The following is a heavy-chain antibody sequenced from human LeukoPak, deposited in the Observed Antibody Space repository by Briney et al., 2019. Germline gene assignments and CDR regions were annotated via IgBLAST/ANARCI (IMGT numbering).Heavy chain of an antibody. Sequence: SETLSLTCAVYGGSFSDYYWSWIRQPPGKGLEWIGEINHSGSTNYNPSLKSRVTISVDTSKNQFSLKLNSVTATDTAVYYCARHYGPWGQGTLVTVSS. J-gene: IGHJ4*02. D-gene: IGHD3-16*01. CDR2: INHSGST. V-gene: IGHV4-34*01. CDR1: GGSFSDYY. CDR3: ARHYGP.